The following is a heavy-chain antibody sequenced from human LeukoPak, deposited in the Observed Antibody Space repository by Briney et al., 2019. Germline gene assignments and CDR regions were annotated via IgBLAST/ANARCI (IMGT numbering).Heavy chain of an antibody. J-gene: IGHJ4*02. CDR3: ARGYCSGTSCYMFDS. CDR1: GFNFIDNS. Sequence: PGGSLRLSCAGSGFNFIDNSMHWVRQAPGRGLEWVSSISSSKTYIYYRGSVKGRFTIFRDNAKNSLFLQMNSLRVEDTAVYFCARGYCSGTSCYMFDSWGQGTRVIVSS. D-gene: IGHD2-2*01. V-gene: IGHV3-21*01. CDR2: ISSSKTYI.